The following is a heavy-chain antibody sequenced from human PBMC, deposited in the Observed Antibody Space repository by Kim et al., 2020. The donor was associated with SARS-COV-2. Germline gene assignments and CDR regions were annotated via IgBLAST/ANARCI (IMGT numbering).Heavy chain of an antibody. J-gene: IGHJ3*02. CDR1: GGTFSSYA. V-gene: IGHV1-69*13. D-gene: IGHD2-15*01. Sequence: SVKVSCKASGGTFSSYAISWVRQAPGQGLEWMGGIIPIFGTANYAQKFQGRVTITADESTSTAYMELSSLRSEDTAVYYCARDPWVEGHAFDIWGQGTMVTVSS. CDR3: ARDPWVEGHAFDI. CDR2: IIPIFGTA.